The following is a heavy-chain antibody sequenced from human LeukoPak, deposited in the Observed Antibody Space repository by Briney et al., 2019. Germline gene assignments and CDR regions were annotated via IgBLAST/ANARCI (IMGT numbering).Heavy chain of an antibody. CDR1: GFTFRSYG. V-gene: IGHV3-33*06. CDR2: IWYDGSNK. D-gene: IGHD6-13*01. J-gene: IGHJ3*02. CDR3: AKIILTYRSSWYVQGDDAFDI. Sequence: GGSLRLSCAASGFTFRSYGMHWVRQAPGKGLEWVAVIWYDGSNKYYADSVKGRFTISRDNSKNTLHLQMNSLSAEDPAVYYCAKIILTYRSSWYVQGDDAFDIWGQGTMVTVSS.